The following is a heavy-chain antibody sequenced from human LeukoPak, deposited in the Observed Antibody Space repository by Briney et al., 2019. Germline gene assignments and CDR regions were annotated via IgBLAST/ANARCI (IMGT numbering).Heavy chain of an antibody. CDR3: ASGEYATDYYYYMDV. V-gene: IGHV4-61*02. CDR2: IYTSGST. Sequence: SETLSLTCTVSGYSISSGYYWSWIRQPAGKGLEWIGRIYTSGSTNYNPSLKSRVTISVDTSKNQFSLKLSSVTAADTAVYYCASGEYATDYYYYMDVWGKGTTVTISS. CDR1: GYSISSGYY. J-gene: IGHJ6*03. D-gene: IGHD2/OR15-2a*01.